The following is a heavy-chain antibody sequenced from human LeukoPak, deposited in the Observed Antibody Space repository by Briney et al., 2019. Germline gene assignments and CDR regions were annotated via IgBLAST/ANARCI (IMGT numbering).Heavy chain of an antibody. CDR3: ATGEGAVDV. D-gene: IGHD1-26*01. Sequence: GGSLRLSCAASGFAFSSHSMTWVRQAPGKGLEWVANIKQDGSDKNCVDSVKGRFTISRDNAKNSPYLQMNSLRAEDTAAYFCATGEGAVDVWGQGTTVTVSS. J-gene: IGHJ6*02. V-gene: IGHV3-7*05. CDR2: IKQDGSDK. CDR1: GFAFSSHS.